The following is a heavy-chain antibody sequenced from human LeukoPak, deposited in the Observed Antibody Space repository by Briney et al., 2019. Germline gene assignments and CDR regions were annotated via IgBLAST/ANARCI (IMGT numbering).Heavy chain of an antibody. J-gene: IGHJ5*02. V-gene: IGHV4-61*02. CDR1: GGSISSGSYY. Sequence: SETLSLTCTVSGGSISSGSYYWSWIRQPAGKGLEWIGRIYTSGSTNYNPSLKSRVTISVDTSKNQFSLKLSSVTAADTAVYYWGRDTNYGSGSYWFDPWGQGTLVTVSS. CDR2: IYTSGST. D-gene: IGHD3-10*01. CDR3: GRDTNYGSGSYWFDP.